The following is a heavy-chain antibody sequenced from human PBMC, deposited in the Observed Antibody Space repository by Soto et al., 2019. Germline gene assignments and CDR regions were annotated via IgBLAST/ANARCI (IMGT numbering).Heavy chain of an antibody. CDR3: ARQGSSGYYFDY. Sequence: SVKVSCKASGGTFSSYAISWVRQAPGQGLEWMGGIIPIFGTANYAQKFQGRVTITADESTSTAYMELSSLRSEDTAVYYCARQGSSGYYFDYWGQGTLVTVSS. CDR2: IIPIFGTA. CDR1: GGTFSSYA. V-gene: IGHV1-69*13. J-gene: IGHJ4*02. D-gene: IGHD3-22*01.